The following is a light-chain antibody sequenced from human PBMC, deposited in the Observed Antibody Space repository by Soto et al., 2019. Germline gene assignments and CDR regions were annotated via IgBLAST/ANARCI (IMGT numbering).Light chain of an antibody. J-gene: IGKJ5*01. V-gene: IGKV3-11*01. CDR1: QSVSSSY. CDR3: QQRSNWFIT. CDR2: DAS. Sequence: EIVLTQSPDTLSLSPGDRATLSCRASQSVSSSYLAWYQQKPGQAPRLLIYDASNRATGIPARFSGSGSGTDFTLTISSLGPEDFAVYYCQQRSNWFITFGQGTRLEIK.